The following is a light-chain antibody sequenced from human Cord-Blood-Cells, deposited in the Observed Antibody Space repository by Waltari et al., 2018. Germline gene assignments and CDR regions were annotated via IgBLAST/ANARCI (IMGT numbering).Light chain of an antibody. V-gene: IGLV2-11*01. CDR3: CSYAGSPWV. CDR2: DVS. CDR1: SSDVGGYNH. Sequence: QSALTQPRSVSGSPGQSVTISCTGTSSDVGGYNHVSWYQQHPGKAPKLMFYDVSKRPSGVPDRFSGSKSGNTASLTISGLQAEDEADYYCCSYAGSPWVFGGGTKLTVL. J-gene: IGLJ3*02.